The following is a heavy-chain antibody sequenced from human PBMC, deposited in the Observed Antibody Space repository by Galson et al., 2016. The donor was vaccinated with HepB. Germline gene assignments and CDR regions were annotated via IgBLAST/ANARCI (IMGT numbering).Heavy chain of an antibody. CDR3: VCSTSWSTFRYFNY. V-gene: IGHV4-34*01. CDR1: DESFSGYF. J-gene: IGHJ4*02. D-gene: IGHD2-2*01. CDR2: LNHGGGP. Sequence: ETLSLTCSVHDESFSGYFWSWIRQPPGKGLEWIGELNHGGGPDYNPSLESRVTISGETSKNQVSLKLTSVSAADTALYFCVCSTSWSTFRYFNYWVQGTLVTVSS.